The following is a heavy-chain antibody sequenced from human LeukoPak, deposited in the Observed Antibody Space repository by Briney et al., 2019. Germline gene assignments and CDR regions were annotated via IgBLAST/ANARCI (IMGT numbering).Heavy chain of an antibody. CDR1: GGSFSGYY. J-gene: IGHJ4*02. CDR2: INHSGST. D-gene: IGHD3-10*01. Sequence: PSETLSLTCAVYGGSFSGYYWSWIRQPPGKGLEWIGEINHSGSTNYNPSLKSRVTISVDTSKNQFSLKLSSVTAADTAVYYCARSGSPTPYYFDYWGQGTLVTVSS. CDR3: ARSGSPTPYYFDY. V-gene: IGHV4-34*01.